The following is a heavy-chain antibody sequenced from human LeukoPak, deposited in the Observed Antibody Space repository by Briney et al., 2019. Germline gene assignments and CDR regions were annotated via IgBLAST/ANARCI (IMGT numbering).Heavy chain of an antibody. Sequence: ASVKVSCKASGYTFTSYYMHWVRQAPGQGLEWMGLINPTGGSTGYAQKFQGRVTMTRGTSTSTVYMELSSLRSEDTAVYYCARSPHGDILTGYNDRFDYWGQGTLVTVSS. V-gene: IGHV1-46*01. D-gene: IGHD3-9*01. CDR2: INPTGGST. CDR3: ARSPHGDILTGYNDRFDY. CDR1: GYTFTSYY. J-gene: IGHJ4*02.